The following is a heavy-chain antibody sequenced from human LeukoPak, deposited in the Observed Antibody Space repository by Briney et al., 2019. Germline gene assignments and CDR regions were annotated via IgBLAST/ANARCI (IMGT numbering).Heavy chain of an antibody. CDR2: ISSSSSYI. J-gene: IGHJ4*02. CDR3: ARDGSGSADFDY. Sequence: PGGSLRLSCAASGFTFSSYSMNWVRQAPGKGLEWVSSISSSSSYIYYAYSVKGRFTISRDNAKNSLYLQMNSLRAEDTAVYYCARDGSGSADFDYWGQGTLVTVSS. V-gene: IGHV3-21*01. CDR1: GFTFSSYS. D-gene: IGHD6-19*01.